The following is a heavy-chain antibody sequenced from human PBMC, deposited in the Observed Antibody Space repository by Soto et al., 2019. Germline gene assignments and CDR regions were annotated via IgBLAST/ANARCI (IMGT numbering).Heavy chain of an antibody. CDR2: IIPIFGTA. V-gene: IGHV1-69*01. D-gene: IGHD2-2*02. CDR1: GGTFSSYA. CDR3: ARVWYACSSTSCYKTYLYYYYYGMDV. J-gene: IGHJ6*02. Sequence: QVQLVQSGAEVKKPGSSVKVSCKASGGTFSSYAISWVRQAPGQGLEWMGGIIPIFGTANYAQKFQGRVTITADESTSTAYMALSSLRSEDTAVYYCARVWYACSSTSCYKTYLYYYYYGMDVWGQGTTVTVSS.